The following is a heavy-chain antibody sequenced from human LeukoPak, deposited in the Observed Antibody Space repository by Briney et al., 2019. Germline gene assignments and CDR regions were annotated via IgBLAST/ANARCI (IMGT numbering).Heavy chain of an antibody. J-gene: IGHJ4*02. V-gene: IGHV3-23*01. CDR1: GFSFSCYA. CDR2: ISGSGGST. Sequence: GGSLRLSCAASGFSFSCYAMTWARQAPVKGLEWVSAISGSGGSTYYADSVKGRFTISRDNSKNTLYLQMNSLRAEDTAVYYCAKDLDSSGPFDYWGQGTLVTVSS. D-gene: IGHD3-22*01. CDR3: AKDLDSSGPFDY.